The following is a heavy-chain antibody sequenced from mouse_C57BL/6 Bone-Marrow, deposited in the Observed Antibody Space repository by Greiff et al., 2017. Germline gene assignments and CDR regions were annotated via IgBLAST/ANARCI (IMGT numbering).Heavy chain of an antibody. Sequence: QVQLQQPGAELVRPGSSVKLSCKASGYTFTSYWMHWVKQRPIQGLEWIGNIDPSDSETLYYQKFKDKATLTVDKSSSTAYMQRSSLTSEGSAVYYWARGGAITTVVADYAMDYWGQGTSVTVSS. CDR2: IDPSDSET. D-gene: IGHD1-1*01. J-gene: IGHJ4*01. CDR1: GYTFTSYW. V-gene: IGHV1-52*01. CDR3: ARGGAITTVVADYAMDY.